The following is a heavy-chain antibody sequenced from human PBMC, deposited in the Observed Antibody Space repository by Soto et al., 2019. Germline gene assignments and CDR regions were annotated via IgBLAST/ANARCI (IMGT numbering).Heavy chain of an antibody. CDR3: ARAAYYGSGSYFDY. J-gene: IGHJ4*02. CDR2: ISTYNGNT. D-gene: IGHD3-10*01. CDR1: GYTFPSYG. Sequence: ASVKVSCKASGYTFPSYGITWVRQAPGQGLEWMGWISTYNGNTNYAQKLQGRVTMTRDTSTSTAYMELRSLRSDDTAMYYCARAAYYGSGSYFDYWGQGTLVTVSS. V-gene: IGHV1-18*01.